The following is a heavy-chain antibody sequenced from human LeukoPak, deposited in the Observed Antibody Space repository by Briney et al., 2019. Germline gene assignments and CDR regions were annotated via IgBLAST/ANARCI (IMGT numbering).Heavy chain of an antibody. CDR1: GCSISNYY. CDR2: IYYSGNT. CDR3: ARVRYCSTNRCYDREFDN. Sequence: SETPSLTCTVSGCSISNYYWSWIRQPPGKGLEWIGYIYYSGNTNYNPSLKSRVTISVDKSKNQFSLKLNSLTAADTAVYYCARVRYCSTNRCYDREFDNWGQGTLVTVSS. V-gene: IGHV4-59*01. J-gene: IGHJ4*02. D-gene: IGHD2-2*01.